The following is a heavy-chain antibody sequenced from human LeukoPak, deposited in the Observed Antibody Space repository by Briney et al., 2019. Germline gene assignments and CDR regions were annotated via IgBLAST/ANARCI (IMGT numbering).Heavy chain of an antibody. D-gene: IGHD5-24*01. CDR3: AKDVEMATILPHY. CDR1: GFTFDDDA. CDR2: ISWNSGSI. J-gene: IGHJ4*02. Sequence: PGRSLRLSCAASGFTFDDDAMHWVRQAPGKGLEWVSGISWNSGSIGYADSVKGRFTISRDNAKNSLYLQMNSLRAEDTALYYCAKDVEMATILPHYWGQGTLVTVSS. V-gene: IGHV3-9*01.